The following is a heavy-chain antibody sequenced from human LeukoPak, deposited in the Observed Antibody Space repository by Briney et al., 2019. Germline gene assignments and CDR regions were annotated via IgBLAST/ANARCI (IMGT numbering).Heavy chain of an antibody. CDR1: GGSISSYY. J-gene: IGHJ4*02. CDR3: ARVDPAARFDY. CDR2: IYYSGST. Sequence: SETPSLTCTVSGGSISSYYWSWIRQPPGKGLEWIGYIYYSGSTNYNPSLKSRVTISVDTSKNQFSLKLSSVTAADTAVYYCARVDPAARFDYWGQGTLVTVSS. V-gene: IGHV4-59*01. D-gene: IGHD2-2*01.